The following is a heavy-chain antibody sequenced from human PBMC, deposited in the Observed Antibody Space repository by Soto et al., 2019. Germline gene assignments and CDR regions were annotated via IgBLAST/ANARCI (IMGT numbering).Heavy chain of an antibody. CDR3: ARARDYGAPGTFDI. Sequence: SVKVSCKASGGTFSSYAISWVRQAPGQGLEWMGGIIPIFGTANYAQKFQGRVTITADESTSTAYMELSSLRSEDTAVYYCARARDYGAPGTFDIWGQGTMVTVSS. J-gene: IGHJ3*02. D-gene: IGHD4-17*01. CDR2: IIPIFGTA. V-gene: IGHV1-69*13. CDR1: GGTFSSYA.